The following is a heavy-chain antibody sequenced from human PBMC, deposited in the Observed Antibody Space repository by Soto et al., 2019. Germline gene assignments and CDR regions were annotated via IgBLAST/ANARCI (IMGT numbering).Heavy chain of an antibody. CDR2: ISYDGSRT. Sequence: QVQVVESGGGVVQPGRSLRLSCAASGFILSTYAMHWVRQAPGKGLEWLAVISYDGSRTHYAGSMEGRFTISRDTSKNTRSLQMSSLRPEDTAVYFCGREQNSGYYRTADYWGQGTLVTVSS. CDR3: GREQNSGYYRTADY. CDR1: GFILSTYA. D-gene: IGHD3-22*01. J-gene: IGHJ4*02. V-gene: IGHV3-30-3*01.